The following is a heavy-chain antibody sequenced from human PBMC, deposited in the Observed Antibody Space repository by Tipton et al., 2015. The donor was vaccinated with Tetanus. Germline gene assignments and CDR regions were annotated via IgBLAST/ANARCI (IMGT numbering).Heavy chain of an antibody. CDR3: ARGYNGYDILTAYPHYFDS. CDR1: GGSMKSYY. V-gene: IGHV4-59*01. CDR2: IYYRGST. D-gene: IGHD3-9*01. J-gene: IGHJ4*02. Sequence: TLSLTCTVSGGSMKSYYWSWVRQPPGKGLEWIGYIYYRGSTNYNSSLKSRVTISVDTSKNQFSLKLSSVTAADTAVYYCARGYNGYDILTAYPHYFDSWGQGTLVTVSS.